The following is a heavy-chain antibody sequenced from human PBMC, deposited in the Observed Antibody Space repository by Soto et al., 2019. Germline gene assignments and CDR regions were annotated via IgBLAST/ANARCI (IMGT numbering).Heavy chain of an antibody. V-gene: IGHV1-2*04. Sequence: ASVKVSCKASGYTFIGYYMHWVRQAPGQGLEWMGWINPNSGGTNYAQKFQGWVTMTRDTSISTAYMELSRLRSDDTAVYYCARNRITGTTRSYYYYYGMDVWGQGTTVTVSS. D-gene: IGHD1-20*01. J-gene: IGHJ6*02. CDR2: INPNSGGT. CDR3: ARNRITGTTRSYYYYYGMDV. CDR1: GYTFIGYY.